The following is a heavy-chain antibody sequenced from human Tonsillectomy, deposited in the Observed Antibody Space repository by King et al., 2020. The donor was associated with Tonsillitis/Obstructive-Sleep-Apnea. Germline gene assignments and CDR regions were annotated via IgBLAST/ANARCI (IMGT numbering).Heavy chain of an antibody. Sequence: QLVQSGSELKKPGASVKVSCKASGYTFTNYTVNWVRQAPGQGLEWMGWINTKTGNPTYAQGFTGRFVFSLDTSVSTAYLQISSLKAEGTAVYYSARDGSGSYRYYYDMDVWGKGTTVTVSS. J-gene: IGHJ6*03. CDR2: INTKTGNP. CDR1: GYTFTNYT. CDR3: ARDGSGSYRYYYDMDV. D-gene: IGHD3-10*01. V-gene: IGHV7-4-1*02.